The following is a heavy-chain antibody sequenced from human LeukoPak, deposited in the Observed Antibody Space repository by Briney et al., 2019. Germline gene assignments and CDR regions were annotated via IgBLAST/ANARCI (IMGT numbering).Heavy chain of an antibody. CDR2: ISWDSGTT. V-gene: IGHV3-9*01. Sequence: GGSLRLSCAASGFTFEDYAMHWVRQAPGKGLEWVSAISWDSGTTGYADSVKGRFTISRDNAKNSLFLHMSSLSPEDTALYYCAKDSGWFGELLSGIGSWGQGSMVTVPS. CDR3: AKDSGWFGELLSGIGS. D-gene: IGHD3-10*01. J-gene: IGHJ4*02. CDR1: GFTFEDYA.